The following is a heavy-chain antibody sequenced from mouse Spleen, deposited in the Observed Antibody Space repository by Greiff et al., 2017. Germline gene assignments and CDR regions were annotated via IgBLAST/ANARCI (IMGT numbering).Heavy chain of an antibody. CDR3: ARGSSLRGAMDY. J-gene: IGHJ4*01. Sequence: QVQLQQPGAELVRPGTSVKLSCKASGYTFTSYWMHWVKQRPGQGLEWIGVIDPSDSYTNYNQKFKGKATLTVDTSSSTAYMQLSSLTSEDSAVYYCARGSSLRGAMDYWGQGTSVTVSS. CDR2: IDPSDSYT. D-gene: IGHD1-1*01. CDR1: GYTFTSYW. V-gene: IGHV1-59*01.